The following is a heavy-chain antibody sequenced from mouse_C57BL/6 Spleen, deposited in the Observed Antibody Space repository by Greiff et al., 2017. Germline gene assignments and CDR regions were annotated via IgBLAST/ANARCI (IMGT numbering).Heavy chain of an antibody. CDR2: INPSTGGT. CDR3: ARVLAAPDYFDY. J-gene: IGHJ2*01. CDR1: GYSFTGYY. Sequence: EVQLQQSGPELVKPGASVKISCKASGYSFTGYYMNWVKQSPEKSLEWIGEINPSTGGTTYNQKFKAKATLTVDKSSSTAYLQLKRLTSDDSAVYYCARVLAAPDYFDYGGKGTTLTVSS. V-gene: IGHV1-42*01.